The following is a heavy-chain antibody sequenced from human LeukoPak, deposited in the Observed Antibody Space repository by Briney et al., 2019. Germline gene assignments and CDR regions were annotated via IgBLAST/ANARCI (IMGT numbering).Heavy chain of an antibody. CDR1: GYTLTELS. CDR2: FDPEDGET. CDR3: ARDFSTYYDSSSFYGDSCFDY. V-gene: IGHV1-24*01. D-gene: IGHD3-22*01. Sequence: ASVKVSCKVSGYTLTELSMHWVRQAPGKGLEWMGGFDPEDGETIYAQKFQGRVTMTEDTSTDTAYMELSSLRAEDTAVYYCARDFSTYYDSSSFYGDSCFDYWGQGILVTVSS. J-gene: IGHJ4*02.